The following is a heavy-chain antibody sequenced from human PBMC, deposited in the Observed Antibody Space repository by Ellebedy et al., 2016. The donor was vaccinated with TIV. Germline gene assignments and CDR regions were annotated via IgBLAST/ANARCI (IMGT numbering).Heavy chain of an antibody. J-gene: IGHJ5*02. V-gene: IGHV1-18*01. CDR1: GYTFTSYG. Sequence: ASVKVSCXASGYTFTSYGISWVRQAPGQGLEWMGWISADNGNTNYAQKLQGRVTMTTDTSTSTAYMELRSLRSDDTAVYYCAFAGALTAARRFDPWGQGTLVIVSS. CDR3: AFAGALTAARRFDP. CDR2: ISADNGNT. D-gene: IGHD3-9*01.